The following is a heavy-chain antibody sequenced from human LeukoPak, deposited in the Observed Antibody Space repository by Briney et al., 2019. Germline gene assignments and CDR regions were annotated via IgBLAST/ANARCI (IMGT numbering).Heavy chain of an antibody. CDR3: ALSSSWVYYFDY. D-gene: IGHD6-13*01. Sequence: SETLSLTCTVSGGSISSYYWSWIRQPPGKGLEWIGYIYYSGSTNYNPSLKSRVTISVDTSKNQFSLKLSSVTAADTAVYYCALSSSWVYYFDYWGQGTLVTVSS. CDR2: IYYSGST. CDR1: GGSISSYY. J-gene: IGHJ4*02. V-gene: IGHV4-59*12.